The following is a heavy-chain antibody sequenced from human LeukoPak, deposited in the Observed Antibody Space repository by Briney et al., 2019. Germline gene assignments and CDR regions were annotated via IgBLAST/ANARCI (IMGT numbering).Heavy chain of an antibody. CDR3: AKKLGYCSRTSCYGDDY. Sequence: SGGSLRLSCAASGFTVSSNYMSWVRQAPGKGLEWVSVVYGGDTTYYADSVKGRFTISRDNSKSTLYLQMNNLRAEDTALYYCAKKLGYCSRTSCYGDDYWGQGTLVTVSS. V-gene: IGHV3-66*01. D-gene: IGHD2-2*01. CDR1: GFTVSSNY. CDR2: VYGGDTT. J-gene: IGHJ4*02.